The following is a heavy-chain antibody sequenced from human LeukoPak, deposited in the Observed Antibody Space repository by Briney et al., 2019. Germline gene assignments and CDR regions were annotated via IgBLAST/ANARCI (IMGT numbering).Heavy chain of an antibody. CDR2: MNPNSGNT. J-gene: IGHJ6*03. CDR3: ARSPLRYFDWLAYYYYYMDV. D-gene: IGHD3-9*01. Sequence: ASVKVSRKASGCTFTRYDINWVGPATGQGLEGMGGMNPNSGNTGYAQKFQGGVTMTRNTSIRTAYMELSSLRSEDTAVYYCARSPLRYFDWLAYYYYYMDVWGKGTTVTISS. V-gene: IGHV1-8*01. CDR1: GCTFTRYD.